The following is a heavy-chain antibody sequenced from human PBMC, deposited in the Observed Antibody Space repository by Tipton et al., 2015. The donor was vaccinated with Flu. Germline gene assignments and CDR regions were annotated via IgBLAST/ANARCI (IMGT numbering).Heavy chain of an antibody. CDR3: AWVTELLWFGDARGWLDP. Sequence: TLSLTCAVYGGSFSGYYWSWIRQPPGKGLEWIGEINHGGSTNYNPSLKSRVTISVDTSKNQFSLKLSSVTAADTAVYYCAWVTELLWFGDARGWLDPWGQGTLVTVSS. D-gene: IGHD3-10*01. V-gene: IGHV4-34*01. J-gene: IGHJ5*02. CDR1: GGSFSGYY. CDR2: INHGGST.